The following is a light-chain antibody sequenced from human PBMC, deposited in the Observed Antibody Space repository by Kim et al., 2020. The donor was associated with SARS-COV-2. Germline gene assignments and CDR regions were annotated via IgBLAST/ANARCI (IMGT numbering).Light chain of an antibody. Sequence: SYELTQPPSVSVSPGQTARITCSGDALPEKHTYWYQQKSGQAPLLLIYKDSERPSGIPGRFSGSSSGTTVTLTISGVQAEDDADYYCQSADGSGTYVFGT. CDR1: ALPEKH. CDR3: QSADGSGTYV. CDR2: KDS. J-gene: IGLJ1*01. V-gene: IGLV3-25*03.